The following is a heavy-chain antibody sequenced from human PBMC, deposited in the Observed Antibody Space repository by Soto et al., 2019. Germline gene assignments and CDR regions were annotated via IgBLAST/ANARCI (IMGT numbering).Heavy chain of an antibody. Sequence: QVQLVESGGGVVQPGRSLRLSCAASGFTFSSYAMHWVRQAPGKGLEWVAVISYDGSNKYYADSVKGRFTISRDNSKNTLYLQMNSLRAEDTAVYYCARDLGSGGSLRQFVYWGQGTLVTVSS. D-gene: IGHD2-15*01. CDR2: ISYDGSNK. V-gene: IGHV3-30-3*01. CDR3: ARDLGSGGSLRQFVY. CDR1: GFTFSSYA. J-gene: IGHJ4*02.